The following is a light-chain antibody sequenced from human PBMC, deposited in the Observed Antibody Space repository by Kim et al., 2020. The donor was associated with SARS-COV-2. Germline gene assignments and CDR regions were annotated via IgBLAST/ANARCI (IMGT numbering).Light chain of an antibody. J-gene: IGLJ2*01. Sequence: SSELTQDPAVSVALGQTVRITCQGDSLRSYYTSWYQQRPGHAPVLVIYGQYNRPSGIPDRFSGSRSGNTASLTITGAQAEDEADYYYNSRDNIGNVIFGGGTQLTVL. CDR2: GQY. CDR3: NSRDNIGNVI. V-gene: IGLV3-19*01. CDR1: SLRSYY.